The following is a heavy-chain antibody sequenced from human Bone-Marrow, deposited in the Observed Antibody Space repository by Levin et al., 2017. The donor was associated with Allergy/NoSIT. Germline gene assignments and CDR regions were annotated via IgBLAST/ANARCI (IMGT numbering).Heavy chain of an antibody. J-gene: IGHJ6*02. V-gene: IGHV3-33*06. CDR1: GFSLTNYG. CDR3: AKSQYTGHYYYGVDV. D-gene: IGHD2-2*02. Sequence: GGSLRLSCAAPGFSLTNYGMHWVRQAPGKGLEWVAMIWYDGSRKHYGDSVKGRFTVSRDNSKNMIYLQMNSLRVEDTAVYYCAKSQYTGHYYYGVDVWGQGTTVTVSS. CDR2: IWYDGSRK.